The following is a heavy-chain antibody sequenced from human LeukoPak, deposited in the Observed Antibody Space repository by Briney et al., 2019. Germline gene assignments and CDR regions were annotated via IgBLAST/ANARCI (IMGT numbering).Heavy chain of an antibody. V-gene: IGHV1-2*02. CDR3: ARVKQYQLLAFDP. Sequence: GASVKVSCKASGYTFTSYDINWVRQAPGQGLEWMGWINPNSGGTNYAQKFQGRVTMTRDTSISTAYMELSRLRSDDTAVYYCARVKQYQLLAFDPWGQGTLVTVSS. J-gene: IGHJ5*02. D-gene: IGHD2-2*01. CDR1: GYTFTSYD. CDR2: INPNSGGT.